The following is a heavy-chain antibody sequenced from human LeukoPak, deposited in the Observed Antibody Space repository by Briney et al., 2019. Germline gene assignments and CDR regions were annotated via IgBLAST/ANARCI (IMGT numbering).Heavy chain of an antibody. CDR1: GYTFTSYG. CDR3: AKDRGRYSYGSVDY. D-gene: IGHD5-12*01. V-gene: IGHV1-18*04. Sequence: ASVKVSCKASGYTFTSYGFSWVRQAPGQGLEWMGWISAYNGNTRYAQNLQGRVTMTTDSSSSTTYMELRNLRSDDTAVYFCAKDRGRYSYGSVDYWGQGTLVTVSS. CDR2: ISAYNGNT. J-gene: IGHJ4*02.